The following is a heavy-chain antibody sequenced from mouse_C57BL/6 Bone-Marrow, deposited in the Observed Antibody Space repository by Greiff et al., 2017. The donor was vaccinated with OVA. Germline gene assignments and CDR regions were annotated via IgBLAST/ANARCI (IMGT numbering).Heavy chain of an antibody. D-gene: IGHD1-1*01. V-gene: IGHV5-16*01. J-gene: IGHJ2*01. CDR3: ARGDYGSSYPYFDY. CDR2: INYDGSST. Sequence: EVMLVESEGGLVQPGSSMKLSCTASGSTFSDYYMAWVRQVPEKGLEWVANINYDGSSTYYLDSLKSRFIISRDNAKNILYLQMSSLKSEDTATYYCARGDYGSSYPYFDYWGQGTTLTVSS. CDR1: GSTFSDYY.